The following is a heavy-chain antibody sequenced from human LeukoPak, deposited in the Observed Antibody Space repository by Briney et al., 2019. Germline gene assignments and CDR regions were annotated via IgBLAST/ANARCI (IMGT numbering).Heavy chain of an antibody. CDR3: ASEHDYGGNSVDY. V-gene: IGHV3-23*01. CDR2: ISGSGGST. D-gene: IGHD4-23*01. J-gene: IGHJ4*02. Sequence: GGSLRLSCAASGFTFSSYAMSWVRQAPGKGLEWDSAISGSGGSTYYADSVKGRFTISRDNSKKTLYLQMNSLRAEDTAVYYCASEHDYGGNSVDYSGQGTLVTVSS. CDR1: GFTFSSYA.